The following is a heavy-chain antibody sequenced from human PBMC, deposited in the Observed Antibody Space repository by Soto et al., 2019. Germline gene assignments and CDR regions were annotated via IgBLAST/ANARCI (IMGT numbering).Heavy chain of an antibody. CDR2: ISAYTGDT. J-gene: IGHJ4*02. CDR1: GYTFTSYG. D-gene: IGHD2-15*01. V-gene: IGHV1-18*01. CDR3: ARGGNCFGGSCYSEY. Sequence: QVQLVQSGVEVKKPGASVKVSCKASGYTFTSYGINWVRQAPGQGLEWMGWISAYTGDTNYAQKLQGRVTMTTDTSTSTVDMELRSLRLDDTAVYYCARGGNCFGGSCYSEYWGQGTLVTVSS.